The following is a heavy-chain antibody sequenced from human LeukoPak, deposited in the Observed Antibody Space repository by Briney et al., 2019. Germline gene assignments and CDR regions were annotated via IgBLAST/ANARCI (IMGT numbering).Heavy chain of an antibody. CDR2: INPWDGST. J-gene: IGHJ4*02. D-gene: IGHD6-19*01. Sequence: ASVTVSCKSSGHTINNHFIHWVRQAPGQGLEWMGMINPWDGSTRTLQRFQGRVTMTRDTSTNTLYRGLCSLRSDATATYFCARGAVQEFDFWGQGTLVTVSS. V-gene: IGHV1-46*02. CDR3: ARGAVQEFDF. CDR1: GHTINNHF.